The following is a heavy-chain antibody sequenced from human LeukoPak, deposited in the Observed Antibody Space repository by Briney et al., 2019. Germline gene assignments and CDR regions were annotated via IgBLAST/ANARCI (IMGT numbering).Heavy chain of an antibody. CDR1: GGSFSGYY. Sequence: SETLSLTCAVYGGSFSGYYWSWIRQPPGKGLEWIGEINHSGSTNYNPSLKSRVTISVDTSKNQFSLKLSSVTAADTAVYYCARQRSYHNRFDPWGQGTLVTVSS. CDR3: ARQRSYHNRFDP. V-gene: IGHV4-34*01. J-gene: IGHJ5*02. D-gene: IGHD1-26*01. CDR2: INHSGST.